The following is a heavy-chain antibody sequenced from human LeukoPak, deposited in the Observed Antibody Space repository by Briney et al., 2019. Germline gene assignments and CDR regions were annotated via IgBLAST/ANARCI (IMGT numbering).Heavy chain of an antibody. Sequence: SETLSLTCTVSDDSIGDYYWSWIRQSAGKGLEWIGRVHLSGKRDYNPSLKSRVDMSVDTSKRQISLKLSSVTAADTAVYYCARQALPCSSTSCYTSYYYYMDVWGKGTTVTVSS. J-gene: IGHJ6*03. CDR1: DDSIGDYY. D-gene: IGHD2-2*02. CDR2: VHLSGKR. V-gene: IGHV4-4*07. CDR3: ARQALPCSSTSCYTSYYYYMDV.